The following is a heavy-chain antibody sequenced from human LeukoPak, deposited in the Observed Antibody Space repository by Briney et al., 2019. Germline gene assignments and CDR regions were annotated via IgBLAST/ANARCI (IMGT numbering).Heavy chain of an antibody. CDR3: ARLDVKSDWFDP. Sequence: PGGSLRLSCAAFGFTFSSYWMHWVRQAPGKGLVWVSRINTDGSSTNYADSVKGRFTISRDNAKNTLYLQMNSLRAEDTAVYYCARLDVKSDWFDPWGQGTLVTVSS. V-gene: IGHV3-74*01. D-gene: IGHD1-1*01. CDR2: INTDGSST. J-gene: IGHJ5*02. CDR1: GFTFSSYW.